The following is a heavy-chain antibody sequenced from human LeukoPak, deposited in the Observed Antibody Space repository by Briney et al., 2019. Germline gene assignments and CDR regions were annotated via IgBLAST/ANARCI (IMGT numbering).Heavy chain of an antibody. Sequence: PSETLSLTCTVSGGSIGTFYWHWIRQHPGKGLEWLGYIYSGRAIYNPSLKSRVTTTVNTAKNQFSLRLTSVNAADAAVYYCARERSASPAFDIWGQGTGVSVSS. J-gene: IGHJ3*02. CDR1: GGSIGTFY. CDR2: IYSGRA. V-gene: IGHV4-59*01. CDR3: ARERSASPAFDI.